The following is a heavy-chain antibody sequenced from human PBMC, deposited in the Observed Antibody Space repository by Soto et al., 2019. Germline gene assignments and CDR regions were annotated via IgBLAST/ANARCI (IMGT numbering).Heavy chain of an antibody. J-gene: IGHJ5*02. V-gene: IGHV3-23*01. CDR1: GFTFSDYA. CDR2: ISGSGGST. Sequence: EVQVLESGGGLAQPGGSLRLSCVASGFTFSDYAMAWVRQSPGKGLEWVSSISGSGGSTYYADSVKGRFTISRDNSKNTLFLQMHSLRAEDTALYYCARDERIAVAGTDTWGQGILVTVTS. CDR3: ARDERIAVAGTDT. D-gene: IGHD6-19*01.